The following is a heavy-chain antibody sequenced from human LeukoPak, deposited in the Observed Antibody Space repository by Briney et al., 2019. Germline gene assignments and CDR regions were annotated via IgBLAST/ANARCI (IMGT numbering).Heavy chain of an antibody. CDR2: IYYTGST. V-gene: IGHV4-59*08. J-gene: IGHJ4*02. D-gene: IGHD3-22*01. CDR1: GGSISGYC. CDR3: ARHQSSDFRIIDY. Sequence: SETLSLTCTVSGGSISGYCWSWLRQPPGKGPEWLGYIYYTGSTNYNPSLMSRVTFSVDTSKNQFSLKLTSVTAADTAVYYCARHQSSDFRIIDYWGQGTLVTVSS.